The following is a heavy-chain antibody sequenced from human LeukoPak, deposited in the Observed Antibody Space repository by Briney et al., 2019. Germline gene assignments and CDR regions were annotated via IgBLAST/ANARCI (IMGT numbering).Heavy chain of an antibody. J-gene: IGHJ6*02. CDR2: FDPEDGET. V-gene: IGHV1-24*01. CDR3: ATQGIVVVVAATHYGMDV. D-gene: IGHD2-15*01. Sequence: GASVKVSCKVSGYTLTELSMHSVRQAPGNGLEWMGGFDPEDGETIYAQKFQGRVTMTEDTSTDTAYMELSSLRSEDTAVYYCATQGIVVVVAATHYGMDVWGQGTTVTVSS. CDR1: GYTLTELS.